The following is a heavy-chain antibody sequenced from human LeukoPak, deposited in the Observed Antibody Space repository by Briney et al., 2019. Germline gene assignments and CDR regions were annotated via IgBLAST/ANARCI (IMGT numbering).Heavy chain of an antibody. CDR2: INTNSGGT. J-gene: IGHJ4*02. Sequence: GESPKTSCNGSGYSFHNYWIGRGRQAPGQGLEWMGWINTNSGGTNYAQKFQGWVTMTRDTSISTAYMELSRLRSDDTAVYYCARDRTLYCGGDCSLDYWGQGTLVTVSS. D-gene: IGHD2-21*02. CDR3: ARDRTLYCGGDCSLDY. V-gene: IGHV1-2*04. CDR1: GYSFHNYW.